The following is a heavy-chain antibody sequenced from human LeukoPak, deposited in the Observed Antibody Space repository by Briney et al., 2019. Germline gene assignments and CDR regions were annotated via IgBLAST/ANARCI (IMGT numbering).Heavy chain of an antibody. CDR2: IYHSGST. CDR1: GYSISSGYY. V-gene: IGHV4-38-2*02. D-gene: IGHD3-16*02. Sequence: SETLSLTCTVSGYSISSGYYWGWIRQPPGKGLEWIGSIYHSGSTYYNPSLKSRVTISVDTSKNQFSLKLSSVTAADTAVYYCARDTVGDYVWGSYRYTGQFDYWGQGTLVTVSS. CDR3: ARDTVGDYVWGSYRYTGQFDY. J-gene: IGHJ4*02.